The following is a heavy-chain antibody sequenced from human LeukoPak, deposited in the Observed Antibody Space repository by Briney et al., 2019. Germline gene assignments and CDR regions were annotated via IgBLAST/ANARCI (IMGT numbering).Heavy chain of an antibody. V-gene: IGHV3-23*01. D-gene: IGHD6-13*01. CDR1: GFTFSNYA. CDR3: ARIAAAGTSSRTKRYFDY. J-gene: IGHJ4*02. Sequence: GGSLRLSCEGSGFTFSNYAVTWVRQAPGKGLEWVSSISASGGSTFYADSVKGRFTISRDNSKNTLYLQMNSLRAEDTAVYYCARIAAAGTSSRTKRYFDYWGQGTLVTVSS. CDR2: ISASGGST.